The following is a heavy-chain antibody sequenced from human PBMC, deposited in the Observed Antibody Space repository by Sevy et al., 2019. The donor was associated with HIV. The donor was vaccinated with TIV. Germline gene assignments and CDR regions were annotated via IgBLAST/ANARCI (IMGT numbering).Heavy chain of an antibody. V-gene: IGHV4-39*01. CDR1: GGSISSSSYY. D-gene: IGHD3-10*01. CDR3: ARLGRGEILYYFDY. J-gene: IGHJ4*02. CDR2: IYYSAST. Sequence: SETLSLTCTVSGGSISSSSYYWGWIRQPPGKGLEWIGNIYYSASTYYNPSLKSRVTISVDTSKNQFSLKLSSVTAADKAVYYCARLGRGEILYYFDYWGQGTLVTVSS.